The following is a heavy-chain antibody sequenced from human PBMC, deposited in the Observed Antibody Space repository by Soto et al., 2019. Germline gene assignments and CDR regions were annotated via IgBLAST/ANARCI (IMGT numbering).Heavy chain of an antibody. Sequence: QVQLVDSGGGVVQPGRSLRLSCAASGFTFSSYAMHWVRLAPGKGLEWVAFISYDGSNEYDADSVKGRFTIFRDNSKDMLYLQMSSLRAEDTAVYSCARGHSSCWYHFDFWGQGTLVTVSS. CDR2: ISYDGSNE. CDR3: ARGHSSCWYHFDF. V-gene: IGHV3-30-3*01. CDR1: GFTFSSYA. J-gene: IGHJ4*02. D-gene: IGHD6-19*01.